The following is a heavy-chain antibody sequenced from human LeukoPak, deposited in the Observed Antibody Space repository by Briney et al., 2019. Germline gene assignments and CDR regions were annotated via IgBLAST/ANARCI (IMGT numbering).Heavy chain of an antibody. J-gene: IGHJ6*03. CDR1: GFTFVDYG. CDR2: INYNGAIT. CDR3: AREGRYYDFWSGYYTGFQESASYYYYMDV. D-gene: IGHD3-3*01. V-gene: IGHV3-20*04. Sequence: PGGSLRLSCATSGFTFVDYGLSWVRRAPGKGLEWLCAINYNGAITDYADSVKGRFTISRENAKNSLYLQMNSLRAGDTAVYYCAREGRYYDFWSGYYTGFQESASYYYYMDVWGKGTTVTVSS.